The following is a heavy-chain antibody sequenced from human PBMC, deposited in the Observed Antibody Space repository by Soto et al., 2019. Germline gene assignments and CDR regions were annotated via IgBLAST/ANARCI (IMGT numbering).Heavy chain of an antibody. CDR1: GFTFSIYA. CDR3: AKGRGPRAHGLIDPCDY. V-gene: IGHV3-30*18. Sequence: QVQLVESGGGVVQPGRSLRVSCAASGFTFSIYAMHWVRQAPGTGLEWVAVISYDGTKTYYADSVKGRFTSSRDKSKNSVDLKMISLRDEDTAVYYCAKGRGPRAHGLIDPCDYWGEGTGVTVSP. D-gene: IGHD3-10*01. J-gene: IGHJ4*02. CDR2: ISYDGTKT.